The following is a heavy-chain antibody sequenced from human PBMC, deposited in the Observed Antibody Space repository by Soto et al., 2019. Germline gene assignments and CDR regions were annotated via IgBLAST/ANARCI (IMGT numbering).Heavy chain of an antibody. CDR1: GGSFSDYS. CDR3: AGQWLLYFDY. CDR2: IDHTGAA. D-gene: IGHD5-12*01. J-gene: IGHJ4*02. V-gene: IGHV4-34*01. Sequence: QVQLQQWGAGLLRPSETLSLTCAVSGGSFSDYSWSWIRQPPGEGLEWIGEIDHTGAARYNPSLKSRVTMSADASRGQFSLRLTSVTAADTAVYFCAGQWLLYFDYWGQGTRVTVSS.